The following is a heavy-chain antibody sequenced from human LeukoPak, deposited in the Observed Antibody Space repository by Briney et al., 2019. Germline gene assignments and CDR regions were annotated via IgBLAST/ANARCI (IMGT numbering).Heavy chain of an antibody. CDR3: AKGSMYSSASQFDS. Sequence: GGSLRLSCAASGFTFSNYAMSWVRQAPGKGLEWVSTIYGSGATTFYADSVKGRFTISRDNSKNTLYLQMNSLRAEDTAVYYCAKGSMYSSASQFDSWGQGALVTVSS. CDR1: GFTFSNYA. J-gene: IGHJ4*02. CDR2: IYGSGATT. D-gene: IGHD3-22*01. V-gene: IGHV3-23*01.